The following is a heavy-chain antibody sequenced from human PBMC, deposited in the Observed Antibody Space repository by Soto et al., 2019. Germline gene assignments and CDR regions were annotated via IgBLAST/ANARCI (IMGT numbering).Heavy chain of an antibody. CDR1: GGSISSGGYY. D-gene: IGHD3-3*01. J-gene: IGHJ4*02. CDR2: IYYSGST. V-gene: IGHV4-31*03. CDR3: ARASGAYYDFWSGYLDY. Sequence: SETLSLTCTVSGGSISSGGYYWSWIRQHPGKGLEWIGYIYYSGSTYYNPSLKSRVTISVDTSKNQFSLKLSSVTAADTAVYYCARASGAYYDFWSGYLDYWGQGTLVTVSS.